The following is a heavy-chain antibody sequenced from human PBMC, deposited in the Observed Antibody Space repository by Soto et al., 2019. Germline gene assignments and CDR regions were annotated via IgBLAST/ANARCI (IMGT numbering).Heavy chain of an antibody. CDR1: GGSISSYC. Sequence: PSETLSLTCTVSGGSISSYCWSWIRQPPGKGLEWIGYIYYSGSTNYNPSLKSRVTISVDTSKNQFSLKLSSVTAADTAVYYCARGPGIAVAGRAYYYGMDVWGQATTVTVSS. CDR3: ARGPGIAVAGRAYYYGMDV. D-gene: IGHD6-19*01. J-gene: IGHJ6*02. V-gene: IGHV4-59*01. CDR2: IYYSGST.